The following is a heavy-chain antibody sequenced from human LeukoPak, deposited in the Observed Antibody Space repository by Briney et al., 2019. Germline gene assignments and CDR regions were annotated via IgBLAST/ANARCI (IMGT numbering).Heavy chain of an antibody. CDR2: IYYSGST. CDR1: GGSISSYY. D-gene: IGHD3-10*01. CDR3: ARSGLWFGELLPDC. Sequence: PSETLSLTCTVSGGSISSYYWSWIRQPPGKGLEWIGYIYYSGSTNYNPSLKSRVTISVDTSKNQFSLKLSSVTAADTAVYYCARSGLWFGELLPDCWGQGTLVTVSS. V-gene: IGHV4-59*01. J-gene: IGHJ4*02.